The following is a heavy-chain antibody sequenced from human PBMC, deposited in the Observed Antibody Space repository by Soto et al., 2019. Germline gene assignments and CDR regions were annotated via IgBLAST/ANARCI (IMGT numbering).Heavy chain of an antibody. CDR2: ISAYNGNT. J-gene: IGHJ6*02. V-gene: IGHV1-18*04. Sequence: QVQLVQSGAEVKKPGASVKVSCKASGYTFTSYGISWVRQAPGQGLEWMGWISAYNGNTNYAQKLQGRVTMTTDTSTSTAYRERRSLRSDDTAVYYCARARPPPATFWDLYGMDVWGQGTTVTVSS. CDR3: ARARPPPATFWDLYGMDV. CDR1: GYTFTSYG. D-gene: IGHD3-3*01.